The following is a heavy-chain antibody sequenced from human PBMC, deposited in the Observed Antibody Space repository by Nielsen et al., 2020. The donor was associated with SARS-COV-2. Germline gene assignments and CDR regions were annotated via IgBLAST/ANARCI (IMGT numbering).Heavy chain of an antibody. J-gene: IGHJ5*02. V-gene: IGHV1-69*04. CDR2: IIPILGIA. CDR1: GGTFSSYA. Sequence: SVKVSCKASGGTFSSYAIIWVRQAPGQGLEWMGRIIPILGIANYAQKFQGRVTITADKSTSTAYMELSSLRSEDTAVYYCARDPPYYLSTENWFDPWGQGTLVTVSS. D-gene: IGHD3-16*01. CDR3: ARDPPYYLSTENWFDP.